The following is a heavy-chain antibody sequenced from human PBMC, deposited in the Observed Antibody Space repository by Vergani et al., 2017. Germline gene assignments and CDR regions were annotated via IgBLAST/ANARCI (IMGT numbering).Heavy chain of an antibody. Sequence: EVQLLESGGGLVQPGGSLRLSCAASGFTFSTYAMHWVRQTTRKGLEWVSTIGTTGDTYYPGSVKGRFTISREDAKNSLYLQMNSLRAGDTAVYYCARGSYYDSSGYSVFDIWGQGTMVTVSS. CDR1: GFTFSTYA. J-gene: IGHJ3*02. CDR3: ARGSYYDSSGYSVFDI. D-gene: IGHD3-22*01. V-gene: IGHV3-13*01. CDR2: IGTTGDT.